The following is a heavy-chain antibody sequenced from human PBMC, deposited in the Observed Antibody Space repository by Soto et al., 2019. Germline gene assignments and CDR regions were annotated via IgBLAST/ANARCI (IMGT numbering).Heavy chain of an antibody. CDR3: ARGGTMVRGVIKPYYYGMDV. V-gene: IGHV3-21*01. CDR2: ISSSSSYI. J-gene: IGHJ6*02. D-gene: IGHD3-10*01. CDR1: GFTFSSYW. Sequence: EVQLVESGGGLVQPGGSLRLSCAASGFTFSSYWMSWVRQAPGKGLEWVSSISSSSSYIYYADSVKGRFTISRDNAKNSLYLQMNSLRAEDTAVYYCARGGTMVRGVIKPYYYGMDVWGQGTTVTVSS.